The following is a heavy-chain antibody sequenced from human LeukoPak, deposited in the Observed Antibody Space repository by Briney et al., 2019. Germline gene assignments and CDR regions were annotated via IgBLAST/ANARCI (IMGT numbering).Heavy chain of an antibody. CDR2: THHSGAT. V-gene: IGHV4-59*01. Sequence: PSETLSLTCSVSGVSITSNYWSWIRQPPGKGLEWLGYTHHSGATSYNPSLKSRSTMSLDTSNNQFSLKLSSVTAADTAVYYCARSSGHSYGDFGYWGQGNLVTVSS. CDR1: GVSITSNY. D-gene: IGHD5-18*01. CDR3: ARSSGHSYGDFGY. J-gene: IGHJ4*02.